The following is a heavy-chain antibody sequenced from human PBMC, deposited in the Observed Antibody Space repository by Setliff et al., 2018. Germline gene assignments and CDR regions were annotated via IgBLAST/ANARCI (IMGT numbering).Heavy chain of an antibody. CDR2: IGPYNGNT. CDR3: AKGGNITRETYYYYGMDV. V-gene: IGHV1-18*01. D-gene: IGHD1-20*01. CDR1: GYTFTRYG. Sequence: GASVKVSCKASGYTFTRYGISWVRQAPGKGFEWMGWIGPYNGNTYYAQKFQGRVAITTDTSTSTAYMELRSLRSDDTAVYYCAKGGNITRETYYYYGMDVWGQGTTVPSP. J-gene: IGHJ6*02.